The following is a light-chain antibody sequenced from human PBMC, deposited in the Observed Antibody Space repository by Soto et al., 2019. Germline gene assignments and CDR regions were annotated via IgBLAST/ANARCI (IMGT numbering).Light chain of an antibody. J-gene: IGKJ4*01. Sequence: DIPMSQSPSSLSASVGDRVTITCRASQSISSSLNWYQQKPAKAPKVLIFGASSLQSGVPSRFSGSGSGTDFTLTISSLQPEDFATYYCQQSYSAPLTFGGGTKVEIK. V-gene: IGKV1-39*01. CDR1: QSISSS. CDR3: QQSYSAPLT. CDR2: GAS.